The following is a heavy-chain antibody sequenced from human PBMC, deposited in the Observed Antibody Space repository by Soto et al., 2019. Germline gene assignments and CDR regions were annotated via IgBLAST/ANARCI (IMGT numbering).Heavy chain of an antibody. D-gene: IGHD1-7*01. CDR1: GFTFSTYG. CDR2: ISYDGSNK. V-gene: IGHV3-30*18. J-gene: IGHJ6*02. CDR3: AKDRVPELRHFYYGMDV. Sequence: GGSLRLSCAASGFTFSTYGMHWVRQAPGKGLEWVAVISYDGSNKYYADSVKGRFTISRDNSKNTLYLQMNSLRVEDAAVYYCAKDRVPELRHFYYGMDVWGQGILVTVSS.